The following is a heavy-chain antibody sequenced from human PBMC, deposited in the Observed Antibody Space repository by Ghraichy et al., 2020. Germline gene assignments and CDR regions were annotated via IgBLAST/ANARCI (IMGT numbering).Heavy chain of an antibody. CDR3: ARKYYDFWSGYQGTGDDY. CDR1: GYTFTSYG. V-gene: IGHV1-18*01. D-gene: IGHD3-3*01. J-gene: IGHJ4*02. CDR2: ISAYNGNT. Sequence: ASVKVSCKASGYTFTSYGISWVRQAPGQGLEWMGWISAYNGNTNYAQKLQGRVTMTTDTSTSTAYMELRSLRSDDTAVYYCARKYYDFWSGYQGTGDDYWGQGTLVTVSS.